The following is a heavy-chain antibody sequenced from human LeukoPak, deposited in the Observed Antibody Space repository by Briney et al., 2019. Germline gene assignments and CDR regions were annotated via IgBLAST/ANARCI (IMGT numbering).Heavy chain of an antibody. Sequence: ASVKVSCKVSGFTFTGYYMHWVRQAPGQGLEWMVWINPNSGGTNYAQKFQGRVTMTRDTSISTAYMELSRLRSDDTAVYYCARALYGDYDFDYWGQGTLVTVSS. CDR3: ARALYGDYDFDY. J-gene: IGHJ4*02. V-gene: IGHV1-2*02. CDR1: GFTFTGYY. CDR2: INPNSGGT. D-gene: IGHD4-17*01.